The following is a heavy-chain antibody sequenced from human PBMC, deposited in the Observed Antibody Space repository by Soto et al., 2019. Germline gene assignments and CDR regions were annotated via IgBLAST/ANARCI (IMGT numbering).Heavy chain of an antibody. CDR1: GGSISSYY. Sequence: PSETLSLTCTVSGGSISSYYWSWIRQPPGKGLEWIGYIYYSGSTNYNPSLKSRVTISVDTSKNQFSLKLSSVTAADTAVYYCAATIERAARPGFRYSYGMDVWGQGTTVTVS. V-gene: IGHV4-59*01. CDR3: AATIERAARPGFRYSYGMDV. D-gene: IGHD6-6*01. CDR2: IYYSGST. J-gene: IGHJ6*02.